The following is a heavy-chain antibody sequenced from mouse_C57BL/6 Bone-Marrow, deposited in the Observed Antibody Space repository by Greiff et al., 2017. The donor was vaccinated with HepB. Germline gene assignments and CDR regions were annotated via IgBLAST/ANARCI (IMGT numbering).Heavy chain of an antibody. Sequence: VHLVESGAELVRPGTSVKVSCKASGYAFTNYLIEWVKQRPGQGLEWIGVINPGSGGTNYNEKFKGKATLTADKSSSTAYMQLSSLTSEDSAVYFCARLSPSWFAYWGQGTLVTVSA. CDR3: ARLSPSWFAY. CDR1: GYAFTNYL. CDR2: INPGSGGT. J-gene: IGHJ3*01. V-gene: IGHV1-54*01.